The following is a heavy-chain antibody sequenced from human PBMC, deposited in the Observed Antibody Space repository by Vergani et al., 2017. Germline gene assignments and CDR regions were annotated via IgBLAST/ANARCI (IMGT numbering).Heavy chain of an antibody. Sequence: QVLLVQSGAEVKKPGASLRVSCKTSGYTFTNYYTHWVRQAPGQGLEWMGIINPSGGSTTYAQQFQGRLTMTSDTSTSTVYMDLSNLRSEDTAVYYCARPHGDILPPDPRRLDYWRQGTLVTVSS. J-gene: IGHJ4*02. CDR2: INPSGGST. CDR3: ARPHGDILPPDPRRLDY. V-gene: IGHV1-46*03. CDR1: GYTFTNYY.